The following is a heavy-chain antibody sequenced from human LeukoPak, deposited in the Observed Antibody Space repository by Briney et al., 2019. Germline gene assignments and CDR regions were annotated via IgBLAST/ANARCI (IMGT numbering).Heavy chain of an antibody. J-gene: IGHJ4*02. V-gene: IGHV3-23*01. D-gene: IGHD6-6*01. CDR1: GFTFSNYA. CDR3: AKGYSSSSGYYFDY. CDR2: ISVGVGST. Sequence: GGSLRLSCVASGFTFSNYAMSWVRQAPGKGLEWVSGISVGVGSTYYADSVKGRFTISRDNSKNTLYLQMNSLRAEDTAVYYCAKGYSSSSGYYFDYWGQGTLVTVSS.